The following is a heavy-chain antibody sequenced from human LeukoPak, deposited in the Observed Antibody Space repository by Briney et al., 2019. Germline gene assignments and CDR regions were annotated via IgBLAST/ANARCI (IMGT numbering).Heavy chain of an antibody. V-gene: IGHV3-7*01. CDR2: IRQDGSEK. CDR3: ARGGHYDSWRAFDI. D-gene: IGHD3-22*01. Sequence: GGSLRLSCAASGFTFSDYYMSWIRQAPGKGLEWVANIRQDGSEKYYVDSVKGRCTISRDNAKNSLYLQMNSVRAEDTAVYYCARGGHYDSWRAFDIWGQGTMVTVSS. J-gene: IGHJ3*02. CDR1: GFTFSDYY.